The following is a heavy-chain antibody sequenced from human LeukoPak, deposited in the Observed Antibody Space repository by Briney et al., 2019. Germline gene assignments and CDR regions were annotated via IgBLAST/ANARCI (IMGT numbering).Heavy chain of an antibody. D-gene: IGHD6-19*01. Sequence: GGSLRLSCAASGFTFSSYWMSWVRQAPGKGPEWVANIKQDGSDKYYVDSVKGRFTISRDNAKNSLYLQMNNLRAEDTAVYYCAREGLQYSSARSGYYGMDVWGQGTTVTVSS. V-gene: IGHV3-7*01. J-gene: IGHJ6*02. CDR3: AREGLQYSSARSGYYGMDV. CDR2: IKQDGSDK. CDR1: GFTFSSYW.